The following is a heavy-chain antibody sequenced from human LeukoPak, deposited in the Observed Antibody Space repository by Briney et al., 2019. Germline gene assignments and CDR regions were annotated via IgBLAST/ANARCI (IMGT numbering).Heavy chain of an antibody. CDR1: GFAFSSYG. Sequence: PGGSLRLSCAASGFAFSSYGMHWVRQAPGKGLEWVAFIRYDGSNKYYADSVKGRFTISRDNSKNTLYLQMNSLRAEDTAVYYCAKGPYGSGSYHASHWGQGTLVTVSS. J-gene: IGHJ4*02. V-gene: IGHV3-30*02. CDR2: IRYDGSNK. D-gene: IGHD3-10*01. CDR3: AKGPYGSGSYHASH.